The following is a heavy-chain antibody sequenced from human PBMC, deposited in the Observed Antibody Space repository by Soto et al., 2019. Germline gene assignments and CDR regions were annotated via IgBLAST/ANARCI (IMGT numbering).Heavy chain of an antibody. CDR2: INRDGSST. D-gene: IGHD2-15*01. J-gene: IGHJ4*02. V-gene: IGHV3-74*01. CDR3: ARDGYCSGGSCYSVPVFDY. Sequence: GGSLRLSCAASGFTFRSYWMHWVRQAPGKGLVWVSRINRDGSSTSYADSVKGRVTISRDTAKNTLYLQMNSLRAEDTAVYYCARDGYCSGGSCYSVPVFDYWGQGTLVTVSS. CDR1: GFTFRSYW.